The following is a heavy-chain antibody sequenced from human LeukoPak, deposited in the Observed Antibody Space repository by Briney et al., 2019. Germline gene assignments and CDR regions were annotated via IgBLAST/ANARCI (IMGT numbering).Heavy chain of an antibody. CDR1: GFIFNNYA. CDR3: AKGSYYDSSGSFYFDY. Sequence: GGSLRLSCAGSGFIFNNYAMSWVRQAPGKGLEWVSGISGSGDNTYYADSVKGRFTISRDNSKNTLYVQVNSLGTEDTAAYYCAKGSYYDSSGSFYFDYWGQGTLVTVSS. CDR2: ISGSGDNT. V-gene: IGHV3-23*01. J-gene: IGHJ4*02. D-gene: IGHD3-22*01.